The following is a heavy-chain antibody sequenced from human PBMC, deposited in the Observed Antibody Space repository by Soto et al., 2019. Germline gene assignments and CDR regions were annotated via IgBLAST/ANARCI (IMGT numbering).Heavy chain of an antibody. CDR2: IYYSGST. CDR1: GGSFSGYY. V-gene: IGHV4-30-4*08. J-gene: IGHJ4*02. Sequence: SETLSLTCAVYGGSFSGYYWSWIRQPPGKGLEWIGYIYYSGSTYYNPSLKSRITISVDTSKNQFSLKLSSVTAADTAVYYCARGGVDYYDSSGYYFSPYYFDYWGQGTRVTVSS. CDR3: ARGGVDYYDSSGYYFSPYYFDY. D-gene: IGHD3-22*01.